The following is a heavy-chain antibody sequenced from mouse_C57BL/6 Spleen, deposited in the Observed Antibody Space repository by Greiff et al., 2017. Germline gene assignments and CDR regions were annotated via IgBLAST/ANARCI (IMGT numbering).Heavy chain of an antibody. Sequence: EVKLMESGPGLVKPSQSLSLTCSVTGYSITSGYYWNWIRQFQGNKLEWMGYISYDGSNNYNPPLKNQIPITRDTSKNQFFLKLNSVTTEDTAAYYCARDYYGSSGYFDYWGQGTTLTVSS. CDR1: GYSITSGYY. CDR2: ISYDGSN. V-gene: IGHV3-6*01. J-gene: IGHJ2*01. D-gene: IGHD1-1*01. CDR3: ARDYYGSSGYFDY.